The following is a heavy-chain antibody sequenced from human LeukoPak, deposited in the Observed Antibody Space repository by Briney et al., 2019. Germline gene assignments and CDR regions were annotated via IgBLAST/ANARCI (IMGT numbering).Heavy chain of an antibody. CDR1: GFTFSSYG. CDR3: AKDSSSWSDPHDAFDI. D-gene: IGHD6-13*01. CDR2: IRYDGSNK. V-gene: IGHV3-30*02. J-gene: IGHJ3*02. Sequence: GGSLRLSCAASGFTFSSYGMHWVRQAPGKGLEWVAFIRYDGSNKYYADSVKGRFTISRDNSKNTLYLQMNSLRAEDTAVYYCAKDSSSWSDPHDAFDIWGQGTMVTVSS.